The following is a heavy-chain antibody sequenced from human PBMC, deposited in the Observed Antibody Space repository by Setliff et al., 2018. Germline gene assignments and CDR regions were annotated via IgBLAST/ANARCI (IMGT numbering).Heavy chain of an antibody. D-gene: IGHD6-19*01. CDR3: ARTPPNRGLSNGWYVDY. Sequence: ASVKVSCKTSGYSFASYGVSWVRQAPGQGLEWMGWISGYNGDTNYAPEFQGRVTMTTDTSTSTGYMELRRLRSDDTAVYYCARTPPNRGLSNGWYVDYWGQGALVTVS. J-gene: IGHJ4*02. CDR2: ISGYNGDT. CDR1: GYSFASYG. V-gene: IGHV1-18*01.